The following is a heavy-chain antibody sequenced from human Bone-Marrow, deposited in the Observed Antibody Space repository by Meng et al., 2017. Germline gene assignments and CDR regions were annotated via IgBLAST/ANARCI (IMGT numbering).Heavy chain of an antibody. CDR3: ARDGFRSVVVPAPVDY. V-gene: IGHV1-2*02. CDR2: INPNSGGT. J-gene: IGHJ4*02. CDR1: GYTVTGYY. Sequence: ASVKVPCKASGYTVTGYYMHWVRQAPGQGLEWMGWINPNSGGTNYAQKFQGRVTMTRDTSISTAYMELSRPRSDDTAVYYCARDGFRSVVVPAPVDYWGQGTLVTVSS. D-gene: IGHD2-2*01.